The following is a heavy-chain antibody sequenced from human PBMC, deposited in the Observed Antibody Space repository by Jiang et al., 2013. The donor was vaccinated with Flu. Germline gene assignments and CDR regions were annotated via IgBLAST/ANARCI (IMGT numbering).Heavy chain of an antibody. CDR3: ASQYYDILTGYYGAFDY. J-gene: IGHJ4*02. V-gene: IGHV4-59*01. CDR2: IYYSGST. D-gene: IGHD3-9*01. CDR1: GSISSYY. Sequence: GSISSYYWSWIRQPPGKGLEWIGYIYYSGSTNYNPSLKSRVTISVDTSKNQFSLKLSSVTAADTAVYYCASQYYDILTGYYGAFDYWGQGTLVTVSS.